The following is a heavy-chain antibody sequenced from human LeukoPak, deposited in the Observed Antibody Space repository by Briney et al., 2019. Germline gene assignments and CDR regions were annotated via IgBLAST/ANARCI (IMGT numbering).Heavy chain of an antibody. Sequence: SETLSLTCTVSGGPISSGGYYWSWIRQHPGKGLEWIGYIYYSGSTYYNPSLKSRVTISVDTSKNQFSLKLSSVTAADTAVYYCARGEAYYYDSSGSEFLDYWGQGTLVTVSS. D-gene: IGHD3-22*01. CDR2: IYYSGST. J-gene: IGHJ4*02. V-gene: IGHV4-31*03. CDR3: ARGEAYYYDSSGSEFLDY. CDR1: GGPISSGGYY.